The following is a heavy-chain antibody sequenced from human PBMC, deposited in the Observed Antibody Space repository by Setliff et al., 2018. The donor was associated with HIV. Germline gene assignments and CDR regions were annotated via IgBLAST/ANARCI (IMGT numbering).Heavy chain of an antibody. D-gene: IGHD6-19*01. Sequence: KYADSVKGRFTISRDNSKNTLYLQMNSLRAEDTAVYYCAKAADGGWGFDYWGQGTLVTVSS. CDR3: AKAADGGWGFDY. J-gene: IGHJ4*02. V-gene: IGHV3-33*06.